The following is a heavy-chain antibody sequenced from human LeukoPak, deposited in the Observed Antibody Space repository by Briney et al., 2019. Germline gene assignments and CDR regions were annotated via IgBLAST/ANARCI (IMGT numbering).Heavy chain of an antibody. J-gene: IGHJ3*01. CDR2: IKPNNGGT. D-gene: IGHD1-26*01. Sequence: ASVKVSCKASGYTFTGYYMHWVRQAPGQGLERMGWIKPNNGGTNYAQKFQGRVTMTRDTSISTAYMDLSRLKSDDTAVYYCAREGYGGGQDFDVWGQGTMVTVSS. V-gene: IGHV1-2*02. CDR1: GYTFTGYY. CDR3: AREGYGGGQDFDV.